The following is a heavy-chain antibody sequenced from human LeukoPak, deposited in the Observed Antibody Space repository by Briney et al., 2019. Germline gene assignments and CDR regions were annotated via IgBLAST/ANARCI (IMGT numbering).Heavy chain of an antibody. CDR2: IYHSGST. D-gene: IGHD2-15*01. Sequence: SETLSLTCTVSGYSISSGYYWGWIRQPPGKGLEWIGSIYHSGSTYYNPSLKSRVTISVDTSKNQFSLKLSSVTAADTAVYDCAGIRVGAANFDYWGQGTLVTVSS. CDR1: GYSISSGYY. CDR3: AGIRVGAANFDY. J-gene: IGHJ4*02. V-gene: IGHV4-38-2*02.